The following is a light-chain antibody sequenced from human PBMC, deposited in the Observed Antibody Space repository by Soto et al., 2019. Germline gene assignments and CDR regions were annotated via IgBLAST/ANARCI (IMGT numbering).Light chain of an antibody. Sequence: DIQLTQSPSFLSASVGDRVTITCRASQGISSYLTWYQQRPGKAPKLLMYGASTLQSGVPSRFSGSDSGTTFTLTIKDLQHEDFATYYYIQRNNLPRTFRQGTKLE. CDR1: QGISSY. CDR3: IQRNNLPRT. V-gene: IGKV1-9*01. J-gene: IGKJ1*01. CDR2: GAS.